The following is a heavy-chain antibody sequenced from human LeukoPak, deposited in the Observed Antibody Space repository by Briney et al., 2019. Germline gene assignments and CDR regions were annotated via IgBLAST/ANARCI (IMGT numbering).Heavy chain of an antibody. Sequence: GGSLRLSCAASGFTFTNYWMTWVRQAPGRGLEWVANINQDGSEKYYVDSVKGRFTISRDNAKNSLYLQMNSLRAEDTAVYYCARLAWGFDYWGQGSLVTVSS. CDR1: GFTFTNYW. V-gene: IGHV3-7*05. J-gene: IGHJ4*02. D-gene: IGHD1-26*01. CDR3: ARLAWGFDY. CDR2: INQDGSEK.